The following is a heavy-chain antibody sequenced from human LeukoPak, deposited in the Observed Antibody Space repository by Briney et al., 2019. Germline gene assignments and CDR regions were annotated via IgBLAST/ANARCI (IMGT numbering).Heavy chain of an antibody. CDR2: INPNSGGT. D-gene: IGHD3-10*01. J-gene: IGHJ5*02. V-gene: IGHV1-2*02. Sequence: ASVKVSCKASGYTFTGYYMHWVRQAPGQGLEWMGWINPNSGGTNYAQKFRGRVTMTRDTSISTAYMELSRLRSDDTAVYYCARSGMVRGVIISIRFDPWGQGTLVTVSS. CDR3: ARSGMVRGVIISIRFDP. CDR1: GYTFTGYY.